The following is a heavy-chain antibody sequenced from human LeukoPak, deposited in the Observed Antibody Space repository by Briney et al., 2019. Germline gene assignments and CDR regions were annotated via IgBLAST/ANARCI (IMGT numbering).Heavy chain of an antibody. V-gene: IGHV3-74*01. CDR1: GCTFSSYW. CDR3: ARRGDYYYYYGMDV. CDR2: INSDGSST. D-gene: IGHD2-21*02. Sequence: GGTLRLSCAASGCTFSSYWMHWVRQAPGKGLVWVSRINSDGSSTSYADSVKGRFTISRDNAKNTLYLQMNSLRAEDTAVYYCARRGDYYYYYGMDVWGQGTTVTVSS. J-gene: IGHJ6*02.